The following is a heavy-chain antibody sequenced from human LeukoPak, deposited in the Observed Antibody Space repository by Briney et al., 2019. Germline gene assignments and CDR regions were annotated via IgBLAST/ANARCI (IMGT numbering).Heavy chain of an antibody. CDR2: IYTSGST. CDR3: ASWVLSGYFDY. J-gene: IGHJ4*02. D-gene: IGHD2-15*01. CDR1: GVSISSGSYD. Sequence: RSSETLSLTCTVSGVSISSGSYDWGWLRQPGGKGLEWIGRIYTSGSTNSTPSLKSQVTISLHTSKNQFSLKLSSVTAADTAVYYCASWVLSGYFDYWGQGTLVTVSS. V-gene: IGHV4-61*02.